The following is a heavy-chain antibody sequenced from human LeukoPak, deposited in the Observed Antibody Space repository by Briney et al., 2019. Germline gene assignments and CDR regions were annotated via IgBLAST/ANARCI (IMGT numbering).Heavy chain of an antibody. Sequence: SETLSLTCSVSGSSISPHHWTWIRQAPGEGLEWMGYIYYRGTTNYRPSLKNRLTMSVDTSKNQISLKLTSVTAADTAVYYCARIQPSCPGLGFCSFDIWGQGTLATVSS. J-gene: IGHJ3*02. V-gene: IGHV4-59*11. CDR1: GSSISPHH. CDR3: ARIQPSCPGLGFCSFDI. CDR2: IYYRGTT. D-gene: IGHD3-3*01.